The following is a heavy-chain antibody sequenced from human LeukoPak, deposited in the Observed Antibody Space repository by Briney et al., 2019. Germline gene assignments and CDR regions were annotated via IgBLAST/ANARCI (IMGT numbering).Heavy chain of an antibody. CDR2: TYYRSRWFT. Sequence: SQTLSLTCAISGDSVSNKNTAWNWIRQSPSRGLEWLGRTYYRSRWFTDYAKPVKSRIAINPDTSKNHFSLQLNSVTPEDTAVYYCARDRDGEDAFGIWGQRTMVTVSS. V-gene: IGHV6-1*01. CDR3: ARDRDGEDAFGI. CDR1: GDSVSNKNTA. J-gene: IGHJ3*02. D-gene: IGHD7-27*01.